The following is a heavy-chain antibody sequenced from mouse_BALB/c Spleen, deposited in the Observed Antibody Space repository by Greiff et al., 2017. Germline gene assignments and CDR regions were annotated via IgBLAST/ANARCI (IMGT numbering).Heavy chain of an antibody. Sequence: EVQLQQSGPGLVKPSQSLSLTCTVTGYSITSDYAWNWIRQFPGNKLEWMGYISYSGSTSYNPSLKSRISITRDTSKNQFFLQLNSVTTEDTATYYCASSPPSYYGNYPFAYWGQGTLVTVSA. CDR1: GYSITSDYA. V-gene: IGHV3-2*02. J-gene: IGHJ3*01. D-gene: IGHD2-10*01. CDR3: ASSPPSYYGNYPFAY. CDR2: ISYSGST.